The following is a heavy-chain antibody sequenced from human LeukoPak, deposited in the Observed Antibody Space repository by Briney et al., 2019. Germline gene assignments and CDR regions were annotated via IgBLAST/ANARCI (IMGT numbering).Heavy chain of an antibody. V-gene: IGHV4-59*01. CDR2: IYYSGST. CDR3: ARGGVPAADPYWYFDL. Sequence: SETLSLTCTVSGGSISSYYWSWIRQPPGKGLEWIGYIYYSGSTNYNPSLKSRVTISVDTSKNQFSLKLSSVTAADTAVYYCARGGVPAADPYWYFDLWGRGTLVTVSS. J-gene: IGHJ2*01. CDR1: GGSISSYY. D-gene: IGHD2-2*01.